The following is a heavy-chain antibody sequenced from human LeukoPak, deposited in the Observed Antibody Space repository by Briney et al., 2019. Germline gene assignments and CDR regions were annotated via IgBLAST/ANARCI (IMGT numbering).Heavy chain of an antibody. D-gene: IGHD6-19*01. CDR1: GFTFSSYA. J-gene: IGHJ4*02. V-gene: IGHV3-23*01. CDR3: AKEGTYSSGWYYFDY. CDR2: ISGSGGST. Sequence: GGSLRLSCAASGFTFSSYAMSWVRQALGKGLEWVSAISGSGGSTYYADSVKGRFTISRDNSKNTLYLQMNSLRAEDTAVYYCAKEGTYSSGWYYFDYWGQGTLVTVSS.